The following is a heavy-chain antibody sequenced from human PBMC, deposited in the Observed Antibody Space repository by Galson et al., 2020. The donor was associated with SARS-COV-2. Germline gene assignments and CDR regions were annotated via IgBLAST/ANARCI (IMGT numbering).Heavy chain of an antibody. D-gene: IGHD6-19*01. CDR2: IDWDDDE. J-gene: IGHJ4*02. CDR3: ARIDSSGCRGNY. Sequence: ESGPTLVKPTQTLTLTCTFSGFSLSTSGMCVSWKRQPPGKALEWLARIDWDDDEYYSTSLKTRLTISKDTSKNQVVLTMTNMDPVDTGTYYCARIDSSGCRGNYWGQGTLVTVSS. CDR1: GFSLSTSGMC. V-gene: IGHV2-70*11.